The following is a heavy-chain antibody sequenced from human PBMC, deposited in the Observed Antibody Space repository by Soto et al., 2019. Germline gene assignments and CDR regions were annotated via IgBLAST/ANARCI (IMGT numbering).Heavy chain of an antibody. V-gene: IGHV4-34*01. D-gene: IGHD4-17*01. J-gene: IGHJ4*02. CDR2: INHSGST. CDR1: GGSFSGYY. Sequence: SETLSLTCAVYGGSFSGYYWSWIRQPPGKGLEWIGEINHSGSTNYNPSLKSRVTISVDTSKNQFSLKLSSVTAADTAVYYCARGLDYGDYEYYFDYWGQGTLVTVSS. CDR3: ARGLDYGDYEYYFDY.